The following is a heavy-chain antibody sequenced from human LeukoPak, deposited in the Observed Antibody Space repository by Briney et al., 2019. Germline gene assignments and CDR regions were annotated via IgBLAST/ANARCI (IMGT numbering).Heavy chain of an antibody. J-gene: IGHJ4*02. V-gene: IGHV4-39*01. CDR2: IYYSGST. Sequence: SETLSLTCTVSGGPISSSSYYWGWIRQPPGKGLEWIGSIYYSGSTYYNPSLKSRVTISVDTSKNQFSLKLSSVTAADTAVYYCARRTVDYSNYFDYWAREPWSPSPQ. D-gene: IGHD4-11*01. CDR1: GGPISSSSYY. CDR3: ARRTVDYSNYFDY.